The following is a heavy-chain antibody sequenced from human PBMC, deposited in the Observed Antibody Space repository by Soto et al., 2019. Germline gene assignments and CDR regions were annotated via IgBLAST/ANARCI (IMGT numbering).Heavy chain of an antibody. D-gene: IGHD6-19*01. Sequence: SQTRSLTCAISGDSVSSNGAAWNWIRQSPSRGLEWLGRTYYRSKWYNDYAVSVKSRITINPDTSKNQFSLQLNSVTPEDTAVYYCARELNEAVAGPYFDYWGQGTLVTVSS. J-gene: IGHJ4*02. CDR2: TYYRSKWYN. V-gene: IGHV6-1*01. CDR1: GDSVSSNGAA. CDR3: ARELNEAVAGPYFDY.